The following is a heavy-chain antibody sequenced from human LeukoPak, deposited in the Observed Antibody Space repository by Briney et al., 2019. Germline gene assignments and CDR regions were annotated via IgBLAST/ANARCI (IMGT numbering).Heavy chain of an antibody. V-gene: IGHV3-30*02. D-gene: IGHD3-10*01. CDR1: GFTFSSYW. Sequence: GGSLRLSCAASGFTFSSYWMSWVRQAPGKGLEWVAFIRYDGSHKYYADSVRGRFTISRDNSKNTLYLQINSLRAEDTAVYYCAKGDGSGSYYIFDYWGQGTLVTVSS. CDR3: AKGDGSGSYYIFDY. CDR2: IRYDGSHK. J-gene: IGHJ4*02.